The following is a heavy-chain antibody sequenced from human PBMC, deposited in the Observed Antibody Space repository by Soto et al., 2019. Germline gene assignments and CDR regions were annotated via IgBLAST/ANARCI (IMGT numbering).Heavy chain of an antibody. J-gene: IGHJ5*02. Sequence: QMQLFQPGLEVKKLGTSVKVSCRASGSTFTSSAVQGVGRVGGHGLGGLGWIVVGSGNTNYAQKFQERVTITRDMSTSTAYMELSSLRSEDTAVYYCAAGWADGSSTSHHNTPWGQGTLVTVSS. CDR2: IVVGSGNT. D-gene: IGHD2-2*01. CDR1: GSTFTSSA. CDR3: AAGWADGSSTSHHNTP. V-gene: IGHV1-58*01.